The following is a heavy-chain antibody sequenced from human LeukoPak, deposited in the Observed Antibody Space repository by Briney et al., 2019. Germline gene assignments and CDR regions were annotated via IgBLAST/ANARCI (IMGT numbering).Heavy chain of an antibody. CDR3: ASALYYGSGRVSYYFDY. D-gene: IGHD3-10*01. J-gene: IGHJ4*02. CDR1: GFNFSNYG. Sequence: GRSLRLSCAASGFNFSNYGMHWVRQAPGKGLEWVAVVSYGGSNRYYADSVKGRFTISRDNSKNSLYLQMNSLRAEDTAVYYCASALYYGSGRVSYYFDYWGQGTLVTVSS. CDR2: VSYGGSNR. V-gene: IGHV3-30*03.